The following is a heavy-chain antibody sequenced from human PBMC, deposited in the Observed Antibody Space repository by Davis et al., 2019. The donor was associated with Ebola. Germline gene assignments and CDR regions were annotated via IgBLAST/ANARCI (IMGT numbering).Heavy chain of an antibody. Sequence: SETLSLTCAVSGGSINNYFWSWIRQPPGKGLEWIGNIHYLGNTNYNPSLKSRVTTSVDTSKNQFSLKLSSVTAADTAVYYCARGNYGDYIVLYYYNMDVWGQGTTVTVSS. CDR3: ARGNYGDYIVLYYYNMDV. CDR2: IHYLGNT. J-gene: IGHJ6*02. V-gene: IGHV4-59*01. CDR1: GGSINNYF. D-gene: IGHD4-17*01.